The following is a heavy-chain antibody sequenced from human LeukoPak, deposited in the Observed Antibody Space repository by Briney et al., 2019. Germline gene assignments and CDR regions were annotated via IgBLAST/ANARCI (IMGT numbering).Heavy chain of an antibody. CDR1: GFTFSSYA. J-gene: IGHJ5*02. CDR3: TRERIAAANWFDP. Sequence: GGSLRLSCSASGFTFSSYAMHWVRQAPGKGLEWVAVISYDGSNKYYADSVKGRFTISRDNSKNTLYLQMNSLRAEDTAVYYCTRERIAAANWFDPWGQGTLVTVSS. CDR2: ISYDGSNK. D-gene: IGHD6-13*01. V-gene: IGHV3-30-3*01.